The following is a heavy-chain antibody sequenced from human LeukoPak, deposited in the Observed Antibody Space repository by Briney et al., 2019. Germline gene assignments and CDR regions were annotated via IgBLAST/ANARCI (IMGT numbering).Heavy chain of an antibody. V-gene: IGHV3-21*01. CDR3: AREYGYRGWFDP. CDR2: ISSSSSCI. Sequence: GSLRLSCAASGFTLSSYSMNWVRQAPGEGLEWVSSISSSSSCIYYADSVKGRFTISRDNAKNSLYLQMNSLRAEDTAVYYCAREYGYRGWFDPWGQGTLVTVS. D-gene: IGHD5-24*01. J-gene: IGHJ5*02. CDR1: GFTLSSYS.